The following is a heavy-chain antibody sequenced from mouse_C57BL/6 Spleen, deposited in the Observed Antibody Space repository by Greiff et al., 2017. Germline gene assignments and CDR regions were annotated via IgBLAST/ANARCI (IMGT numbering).Heavy chain of an antibody. D-gene: IGHD1-1*01. CDR1: GFTFSSYA. J-gene: IGHJ1*03. V-gene: IGHV5-9-1*02. Sequence: EVKLVESGEGLVKPGGSLKLSCAASGFTFSSYAMSWVRQTPEKRLEWVAYISSGGDYIYYAYTVKGRFTISRDNARNTLYLKMSSLKSEDTAMYYYTRDWVVITTVVATGNWYIDGWGTVTTVTVTS. CDR2: ISSGGDYI. CDR3: TRDWVVITTVVATGNWYIDG.